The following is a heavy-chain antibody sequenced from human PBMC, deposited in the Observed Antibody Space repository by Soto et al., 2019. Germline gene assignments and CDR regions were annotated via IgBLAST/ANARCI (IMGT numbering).Heavy chain of an antibody. J-gene: IGHJ6*02. CDR1: GYTFTSYG. V-gene: IGHV1-18*01. CDR3: AREGKAVTGTANYYYYGMDV. D-gene: IGHD1-7*01. CDR2: ISAYNGNT. Sequence: ASVKVSCKASGYTFTSYGISWVRQAPGQGLEWMGWISAYNGNTNYAQKLQGRVTMTTDTSTSTAYMELRSLRSDDTAVYYCAREGKAVTGTANYYYYGMDVWGQGATVTVS.